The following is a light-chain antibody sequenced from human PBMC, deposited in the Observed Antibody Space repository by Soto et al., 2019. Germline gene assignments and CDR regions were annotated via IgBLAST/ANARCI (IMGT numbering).Light chain of an antibody. Sequence: QSVLTQPPSASGTPGQRVTISCSGSSSNIGSNTVNWYQQLPGTAPKLLIYSNNQRPSGVPDRFSGSKSGTSASLAISGLQAEDEADYYCLAWDDSLNVVVFGGGTKVTVL. CDR3: LAWDDSLNVVV. V-gene: IGLV1-44*01. CDR2: SNN. CDR1: SSNIGSNT. J-gene: IGLJ2*01.